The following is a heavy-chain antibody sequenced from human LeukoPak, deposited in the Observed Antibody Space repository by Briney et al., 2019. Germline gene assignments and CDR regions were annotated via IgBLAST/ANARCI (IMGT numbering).Heavy chain of an antibody. CDR3: ARGPYYYYDSSGYYYF. D-gene: IGHD3-22*01. V-gene: IGHV1-8*01. CDR2: MNPNSGNT. CDR1: GYTFTSYD. Sequence: GASLKVSCKASGYTFTSYDINWVRQATGQGLEWMGWMNPNSGNTGYAQKFQGRVTMTRNTSISTAYMELSSLRSEDTAVYYCARGPYYYYDSSGYYYFWGQGTLVTVSS. J-gene: IGHJ4*02.